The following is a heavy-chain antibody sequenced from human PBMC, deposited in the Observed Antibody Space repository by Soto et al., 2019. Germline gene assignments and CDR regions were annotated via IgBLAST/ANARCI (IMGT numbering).Heavy chain of an antibody. CDR1: GGSFSGYY. CDR3: ARAAARRTGLDY. D-gene: IGHD6-6*01. CDR2: IKHSGST. Sequence: PETLSLTCAVYGGSFSGYYWSWIRQPPGKGLEWIGEIKHSGSTNYNPSLKSRVTISVDTSKNQFSLKLSSVTAADTAVYYCARAAARRTGLDYWGQGTLVTVSS. J-gene: IGHJ4*02. V-gene: IGHV4-34*01.